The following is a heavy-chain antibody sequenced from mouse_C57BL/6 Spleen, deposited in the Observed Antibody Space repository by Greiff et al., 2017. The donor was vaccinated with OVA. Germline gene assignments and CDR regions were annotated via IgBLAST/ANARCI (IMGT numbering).Heavy chain of an antibody. V-gene: IGHV5-4*01. Sequence: EVKLVESGGGLVKPGGSLKLSCAASGFTFSSYAMSWVRQTPEKRLEWVATISDGGSYTYYPDNVKGRFTISRDNAKNNLYLQMSHLKSEDTAMYYCARDQRDYAMDYWGQGTSVTVSS. CDR2: ISDGGSYT. CDR1: GFTFSSYA. J-gene: IGHJ4*01. CDR3: ARDQRDYAMDY.